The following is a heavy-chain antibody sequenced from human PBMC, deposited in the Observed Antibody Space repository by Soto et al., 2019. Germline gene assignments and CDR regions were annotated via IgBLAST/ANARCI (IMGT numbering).Heavy chain of an antibody. CDR3: ARSVGYPYYFNY. V-gene: IGHV4-31*03. CDR1: GNSVSSSGYH. CDR2: IYYTGST. D-gene: IGHD5-18*01. Sequence: TMPLTCTVSGNSVSSSGYHWRWIRQHPGKGLAWIGHIYYTGSTYYNPSLKGRLSVSLDTSKNQFSLKLTSMTAADTAVYYCARSVGYPYYFNYWGQGILVTVCS. J-gene: IGHJ4*02.